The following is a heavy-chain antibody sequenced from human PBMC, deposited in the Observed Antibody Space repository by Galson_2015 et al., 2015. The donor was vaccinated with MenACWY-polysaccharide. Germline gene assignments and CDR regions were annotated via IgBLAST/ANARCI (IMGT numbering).Heavy chain of an antibody. Sequence: SVKVSCKASGYTFNSYAIHWVRQAPGQRLEWMGWINVDKGNTKYSQRFQGRVSITRDTSASTAYMELGGLRSEDTAVYYCARGGTGSLAIDWGQGTLVTVSS. CDR3: ARGGTGSLAID. V-gene: IGHV1-3*01. CDR2: INVDKGNT. D-gene: IGHD7-27*01. J-gene: IGHJ4*02. CDR1: GYTFNSYA.